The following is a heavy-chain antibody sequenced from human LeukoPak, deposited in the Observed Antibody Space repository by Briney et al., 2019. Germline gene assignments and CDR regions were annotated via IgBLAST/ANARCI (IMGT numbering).Heavy chain of an antibody. D-gene: IGHD1-26*01. CDR2: MNPNSGNT. CDR1: GYTFTSYD. Sequence: GSVKVSCKASGYTFTSYDINWVRQATGQGLEWMGWMNPNSGNTGYAQKFQGRVTMTRNTSISTAYMELSSLRSEDTAVYYCGVQWELVPRESTDDYWGQGTLVTVSS. J-gene: IGHJ4*02. CDR3: GVQWELVPRESTDDY. V-gene: IGHV1-8*01.